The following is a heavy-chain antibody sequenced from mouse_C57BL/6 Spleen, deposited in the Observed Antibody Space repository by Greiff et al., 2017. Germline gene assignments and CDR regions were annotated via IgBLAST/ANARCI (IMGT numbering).Heavy chain of an antibody. CDR1: GYAFSSSW. D-gene: IGHD2-3*01. Sequence: QVQLKESGPELVKPGASVKISCKASGYAFSSSWMHWVKQRPGQGLEWIGRIYPGDGDTNYNGKFKGKATLTADKSSSTAYMQLSSLTSEDSAVYFCASYDGYPFDYWGQGTTLTVSS. V-gene: IGHV1-82*01. CDR3: ASYDGYPFDY. CDR2: IYPGDGDT. J-gene: IGHJ2*01.